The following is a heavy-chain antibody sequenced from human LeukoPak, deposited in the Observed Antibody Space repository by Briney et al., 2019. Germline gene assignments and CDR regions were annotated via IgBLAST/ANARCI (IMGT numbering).Heavy chain of an antibody. J-gene: IGHJ6*03. D-gene: IGHD4-17*01. Sequence: SETLSLTCTVYGGSFSGYYWSWIRQPPGKGLEWIGEINHSGSTNYNPSLKSRVTISVDTSKHQFSLKLSSVTAADTAVYYCARLFVTTSIIRLYYYYYYMDVWGKGTTVTISS. CDR2: INHSGST. CDR1: GGSFSGYY. V-gene: IGHV4-34*01. CDR3: ARLFVTTSIIRLYYYYYYMDV.